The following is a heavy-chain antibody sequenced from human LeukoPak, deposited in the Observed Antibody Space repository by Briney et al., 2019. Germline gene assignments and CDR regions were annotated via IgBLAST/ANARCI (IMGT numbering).Heavy chain of an antibody. CDR1: GFTVSTNY. V-gene: IGHV3-53*01. CDR2: SYSGGTT. D-gene: IGHD4/OR15-4a*01. CDR3: ARGPNVFDY. Sequence: GGSLRLSCAASGFTVSTNYMSWVRQAPGKGLEWVAVSYSGGTTYYADSVKGRFTVSRDNSKNKLYLQMNSLRAEDTAVYYCARGPNVFDYWGRGTSVTVSS. J-gene: IGHJ4*02.